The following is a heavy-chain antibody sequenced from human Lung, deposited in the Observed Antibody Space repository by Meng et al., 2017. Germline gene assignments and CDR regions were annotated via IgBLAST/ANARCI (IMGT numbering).Heavy chain of an antibody. CDR1: GFTYTDHW. J-gene: IGHJ1*01. D-gene: IGHD1-1*01. V-gene: IGHV3-74*01. CDR2: INRDGTKP. Sequence: EVLLVESGGGLVPPGGSLRLSCAASGFTYTDHWMHWVRQGPGKGLVWVSRINRDGTKPTYADSVKGRFTISRDNAKNTLYLQMNNLRAEDTAFYYCTNDRLNHWGQGALVTGSS. CDR3: TNDRLNH.